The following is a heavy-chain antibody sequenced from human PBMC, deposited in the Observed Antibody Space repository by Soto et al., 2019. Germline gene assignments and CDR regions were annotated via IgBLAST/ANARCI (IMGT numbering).Heavy chain of an antibody. Sequence: QVQLVQSGAEVKKPGASVKVSCKASGYTFTSYGISWVRQAPGQGLEWMGWISAYNGNTNYAQKLQGRVTMTTDTSTSTAYMELRSLRSYDTAVYYCARDGAIVVVPAAIQVGWFDPWGQGTLVTVSS. CDR1: GYTFTSYG. J-gene: IGHJ5*02. V-gene: IGHV1-18*01. CDR2: ISAYNGNT. CDR3: ARDGAIVVVPAAIQVGWFDP. D-gene: IGHD2-2*01.